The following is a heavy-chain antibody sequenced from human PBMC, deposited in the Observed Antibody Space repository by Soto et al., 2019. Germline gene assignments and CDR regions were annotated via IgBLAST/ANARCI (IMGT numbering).Heavy chain of an antibody. D-gene: IGHD2-15*01. CDR3: GRAYGGNRFDY. CDR1: GGSFSGYY. J-gene: IGHJ4*02. CDR2: INHSGST. V-gene: IGHV4-34*01. Sequence: SETLSLTCAVYGGSFSGYYWSWIRQPPGKGLEWIGEINHSGSTNYNPSLKSRVTISVETSNNQFSLKLSSVTAWDTSVYYWGRAYGGNRFDYWGQGTLDTLSS.